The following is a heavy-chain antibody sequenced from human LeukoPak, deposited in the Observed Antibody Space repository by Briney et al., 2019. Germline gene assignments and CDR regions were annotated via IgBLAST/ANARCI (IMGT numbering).Heavy chain of an antibody. D-gene: IGHD6-13*01. CDR2: ISWNSGSI. Sequence: PGGSLRLSCAASGFTFDDYAMHWVRQAPGKGLEWVSGISWNSGSIGYADSVKGRFTISRDNAKNSLYLQMNSLRAEDTAVYYCARDQGGYSSTREYYFDYWGQGTLVTVSS. J-gene: IGHJ4*02. CDR1: GFTFDDYA. V-gene: IGHV3-9*01. CDR3: ARDQGGYSSTREYYFDY.